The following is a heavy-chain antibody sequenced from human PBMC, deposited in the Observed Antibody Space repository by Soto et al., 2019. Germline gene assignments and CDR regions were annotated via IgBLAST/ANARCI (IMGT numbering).Heavy chain of an antibody. Sequence: SETLSLTCSVCRGSVTSSSYYWGWIRQPPGKGLEWIGSLYYSGTTYYSPSLKSRITISVDTSKNQFSLKLNSVTAADTAVYFCARDCTSTTCRLYYYGLDVWGQGTTVTVSS. CDR3: ARDCTSTTCRLYYYGLDV. CDR2: LYYSGTT. V-gene: IGHV4-39*07. CDR1: RGSVTSSSYY. D-gene: IGHD2-2*01. J-gene: IGHJ6*02.